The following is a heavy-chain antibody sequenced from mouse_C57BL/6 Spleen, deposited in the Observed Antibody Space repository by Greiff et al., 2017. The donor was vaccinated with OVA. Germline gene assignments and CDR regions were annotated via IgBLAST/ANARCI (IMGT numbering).Heavy chain of an antibody. CDR2: ISDGGSYT. CDR3: AREGDYGSSYSSYFDY. Sequence: EVQVVESGGGLVKPGGSLKLSCAASGFTFSSYAMSWVRQTPEKRLEWVATISDGGSYTYYPDNVKGRFTISRDNAKNNLYLQMSHLKSEDTAMYYCAREGDYGSSYSSYFDYWGQGTTLTVSS. V-gene: IGHV5-4*01. D-gene: IGHD1-1*01. J-gene: IGHJ2*01. CDR1: GFTFSSYA.